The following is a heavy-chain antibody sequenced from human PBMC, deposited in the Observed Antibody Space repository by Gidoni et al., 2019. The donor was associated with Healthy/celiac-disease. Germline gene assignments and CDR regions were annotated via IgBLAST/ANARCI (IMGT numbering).Heavy chain of an antibody. J-gene: IGHJ5*02. Sequence: QVQLQQWGAGLLKPSETLSLTCAVYGGYFGGEYWSWIRQPPGKGLGWIGEIIHSRSTNYHPSLKSRVTISVDTSKNQFSLKLSSVTAADTAVYYCARARCSSTSCYGWFDPWGQGTLVTVTS. CDR1: GGYFGGEY. CDR2: IIHSRST. D-gene: IGHD2-2*01. V-gene: IGHV4-34*12. CDR3: ARARCSSTSCYGWFDP.